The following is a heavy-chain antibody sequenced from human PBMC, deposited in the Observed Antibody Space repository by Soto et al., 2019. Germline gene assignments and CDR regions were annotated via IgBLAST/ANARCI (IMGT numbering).Heavy chain of an antibody. D-gene: IGHD2-2*01. CDR2: IKSKTDGGIT. V-gene: IGHV3-15*07. J-gene: IGHJ5*02. Sequence: GGSLRLSCAASGFTFSNAWMNWVRQAPGKGLKWIGRIKSKTDGGITDYAAPVKGRFTISRDDSKNTLYLQMNSLKTEDTAVYYCNTDYCISTSCYFDPWGQGTLVTVSS. CDR3: NTDYCISTSCYFDP. CDR1: GFTFSNAW.